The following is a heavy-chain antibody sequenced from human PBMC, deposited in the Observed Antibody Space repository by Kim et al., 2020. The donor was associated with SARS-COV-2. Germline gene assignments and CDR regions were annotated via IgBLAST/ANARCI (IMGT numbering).Heavy chain of an antibody. D-gene: IGHD6-6*01. J-gene: IGHJ4*02. CDR3: AKRETSARAFDD. Sequence: GGSLRLSCATSGFTFSSYAMSWVRQAPVKGLECVSTISESSSHTYYADSVKGRFTISRDNSKNTVYLQMDSLRAEDTAIYYCAKRETSARAFDDWGQGTL. CDR2: ISESSSHT. V-gene: IGHV3-23*01. CDR1: GFTFSSYA.